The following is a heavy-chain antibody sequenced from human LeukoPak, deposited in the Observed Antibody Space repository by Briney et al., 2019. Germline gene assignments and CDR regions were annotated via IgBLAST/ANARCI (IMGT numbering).Heavy chain of an antibody. CDR3: ARRGTVIHNYYYYYYMDV. CDR2: IYTRGST. CDR1: GGSIRSYY. J-gene: IGHJ6*03. Sequence: SETLSLTCSVSGGSIRSYYWSWIRQPPGKGLEWIGYIYTRGSTSYNPSLKSRVTISADTSKNQFSLKLSSVTAADTAVYYCARRGTVIHNYYYYYYMDVWGKGTTVTVSS. V-gene: IGHV4-4*09. D-gene: IGHD4-11*01.